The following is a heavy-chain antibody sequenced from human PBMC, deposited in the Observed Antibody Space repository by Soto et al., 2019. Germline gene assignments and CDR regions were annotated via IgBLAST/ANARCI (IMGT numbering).Heavy chain of an antibody. Sequence: GEPLRNCCSGAEDSCTSYWISWVRQMPGKGLEWMGRIDPSDSYTNYSPSFQGHVTISADKSISTAYLQWSSLKASDTAMYYCARYDFWSGYVTAAFDIWGQGTMVTVSS. V-gene: IGHV5-10-1*01. CDR1: EDSCTSYW. CDR2: IDPSDSYT. D-gene: IGHD3-3*01. CDR3: ARYDFWSGYVTAAFDI. J-gene: IGHJ3*02.